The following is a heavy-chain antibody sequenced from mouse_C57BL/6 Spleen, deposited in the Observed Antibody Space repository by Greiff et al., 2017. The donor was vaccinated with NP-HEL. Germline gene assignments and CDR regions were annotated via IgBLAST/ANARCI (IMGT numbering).Heavy chain of an antibody. J-gene: IGHJ2*01. CDR1: GYTFTDYE. CDR3: TRGDYDGYFDY. V-gene: IGHV1-15*01. Sequence: QVQLKQSGAELVRPGASVTLSCKASGYTFTDYEMHWVKQTPVHGLEWIGAIDPETGGTAYNQKFKGKAILTADKSSSTAYMELRSLTSEDSAVYYCTRGDYDGYFDYWGQGTTLTVSS. D-gene: IGHD2-4*01. CDR2: IDPETGGT.